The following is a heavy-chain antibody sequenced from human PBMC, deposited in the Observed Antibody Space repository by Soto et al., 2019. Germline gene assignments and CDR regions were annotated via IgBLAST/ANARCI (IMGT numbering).Heavy chain of an antibody. Sequence: SETLSLTCAVSGGSFTSNNWWTWVRQPPGQGLEWIGEIYRTGSTNYNPPLKSRVTISLDKSENQFSLKVTSLTAADTAVYYCASRDPGTSVDYRWGYYYYGMDVWGQGTTVTVS. J-gene: IGHJ6*02. D-gene: IGHD1-7*01. V-gene: IGHV4-4*02. CDR3: ASRDPGTSVDYRWGYYYYGMDV. CDR1: GGSFTSNNW. CDR2: IYRTGST.